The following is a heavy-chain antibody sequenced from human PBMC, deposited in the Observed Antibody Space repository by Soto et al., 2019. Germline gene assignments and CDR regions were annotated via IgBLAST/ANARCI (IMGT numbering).Heavy chain of an antibody. CDR1: GFAFSSYS. CDR2: ISSSTTYT. J-gene: IGHJ4*02. CDR3: APLDTGHS. V-gene: IGHV3-21*02. D-gene: IGHD5-18*01. Sequence: EVQLVESGGGLVKPGGSLRLSCAASGFAFSSYSMNWVRQAPGKGLEWVSSISSSTTYTYYADSVKGRFTISRDNAKNSVYLQMNSLRVEDTAVYYCAPLDTGHSWGQGTLVTVSS.